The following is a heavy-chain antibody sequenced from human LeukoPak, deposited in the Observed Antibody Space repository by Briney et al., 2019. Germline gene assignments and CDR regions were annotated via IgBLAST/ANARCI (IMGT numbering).Heavy chain of an antibody. D-gene: IGHD1-1*01. Sequence: ASVKVSCKASGYTFTSYDINWVRQATGQGLEWMGWMNPNSGNTGYEQKFQGRVTMTRNTSISTAYMELSSLRSEDTAVYYCATLAGRKTGTDPTHYYYYMDVWGKGTTVTVSS. V-gene: IGHV1-8*01. J-gene: IGHJ6*03. CDR1: GYTFTSYD. CDR3: ATLAGRKTGTDPTHYYYYMDV. CDR2: MNPNSGNT.